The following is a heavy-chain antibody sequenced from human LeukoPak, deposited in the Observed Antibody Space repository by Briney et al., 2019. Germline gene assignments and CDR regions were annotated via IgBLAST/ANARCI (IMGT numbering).Heavy chain of an antibody. Sequence: PSETLSLTCTVSGDSISNYYWSWIRQPAGKGLEWIGRIYTSGSTNYDPSLKSRVTMSVDTSMNQFSLKLSSVTAADTAVYYCASVGIAAGYNWFDPWGQGTLVSVSS. CDR1: GDSISNYY. CDR3: ASVGIAAGYNWFDP. D-gene: IGHD6-13*01. CDR2: IYTSGST. J-gene: IGHJ5*02. V-gene: IGHV4-4*07.